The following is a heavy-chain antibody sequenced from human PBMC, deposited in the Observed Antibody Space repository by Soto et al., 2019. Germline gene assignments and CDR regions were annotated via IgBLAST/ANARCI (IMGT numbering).Heavy chain of an antibody. CDR2: IYWNDDK. CDR1: GFSLSTSGVG. Sequence: SGPTLVHPTQTLTLTCTFSGFSLSTSGVGVGWIRQPPGKALEWLALIYWNDDKRYSPSLKSRLTITKDTSKNQVVLTMTNMDPVDTATYYCAHSPRYYYDSSGYYMDYWGQGTLVTVSS. V-gene: IGHV2-5*01. D-gene: IGHD3-22*01. CDR3: AHSPRYYYDSSGYYMDY. J-gene: IGHJ4*02.